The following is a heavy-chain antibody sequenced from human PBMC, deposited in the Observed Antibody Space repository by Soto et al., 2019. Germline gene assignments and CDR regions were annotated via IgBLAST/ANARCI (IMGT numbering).Heavy chain of an antibody. Sequence: HPGGSLRLSCAASGFTCGSYGMPWVRQAPGKGLEWVAVISYDGSKKYYADSVKGRFTISRDNSKKTLYLQMNSLRAEDPAVYYCAKIMSGSLACWGQRPLVTLSS. V-gene: IGHV3-30*18. D-gene: IGHD1-26*01. CDR1: GFTCGSYG. CDR2: ISYDGSKK. CDR3: AKIMSGSLAC. J-gene: IGHJ4*02.